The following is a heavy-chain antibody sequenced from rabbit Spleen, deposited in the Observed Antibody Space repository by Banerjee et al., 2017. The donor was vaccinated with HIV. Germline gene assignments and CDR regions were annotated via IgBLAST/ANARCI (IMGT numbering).Heavy chain of an antibody. CDR3: ARDTSTSFSSYGMDL. CDR2: INTKSGEK. CDR1: GFSLNYKYV. D-gene: IGHD1-1*01. J-gene: IGHJ6*01. V-gene: IGHV1S45*01. Sequence: QEHLVESGGGLVKPGGSLALTCTASGFSLNYKYVMCWVRQAPGKGLEWIACINTKSGEKVYATGSKGRFTISKTSSTTVTLQMTSLTAADTATYFCARDTSTSFSSYGMDLWGPGTLVTVS.